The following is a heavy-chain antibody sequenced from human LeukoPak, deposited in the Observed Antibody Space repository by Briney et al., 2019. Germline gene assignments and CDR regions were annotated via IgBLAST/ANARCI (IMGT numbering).Heavy chain of an antibody. Sequence: GGSLRLSCAASGFTFSSYGMHWVRQAPGKGLEWVAFIRYDGSNKYYADSVKGRFTISRDNSKNTLYLQMNSLRAEDTAVYYCAWHCSGGSCYDDYWGQGTLVTVSS. CDR2: IRYDGSNK. CDR1: GFTFSSYG. V-gene: IGHV3-30*02. D-gene: IGHD2-15*01. J-gene: IGHJ4*02. CDR3: AWHCSGGSCYDDY.